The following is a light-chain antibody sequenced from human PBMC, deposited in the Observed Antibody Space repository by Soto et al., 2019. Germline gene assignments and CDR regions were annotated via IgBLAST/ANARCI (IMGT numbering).Light chain of an antibody. V-gene: IGLV2-14*03. CDR3: SSFTSNRIYV. CDR2: GVT. CDR1: HNDIGTYDY. Sequence: QPALAQPPSVSGSPGQSITISCTGNHNDIGTYDYVSWYQQHPGRAPRLLIHGVTTRPSGISGRFSASKSGLTASLTISGLQPEDEADYYCSSFTSNRIYVFGPGTKVTVL. J-gene: IGLJ1*01.